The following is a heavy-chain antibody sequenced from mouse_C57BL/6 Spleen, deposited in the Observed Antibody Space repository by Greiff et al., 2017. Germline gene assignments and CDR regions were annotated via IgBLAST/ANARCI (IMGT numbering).Heavy chain of an antibody. CDR2: IWSGGST. Sequence: VQLQESGPGLVQPSQSLSITCTVSGFSLTSYGVHWVRQSPGKGLEWLGVIWSGGSTDYNAAFISRLGISKDNSKSQVFFKMNSLQADDTAIYYCARNQGGFTFYAMDYWGQGTSVTVSS. CDR3: ARNQGGFTFYAMDY. J-gene: IGHJ4*01. V-gene: IGHV2-2*01. D-gene: IGHD3-2*02. CDR1: GFSLTSYG.